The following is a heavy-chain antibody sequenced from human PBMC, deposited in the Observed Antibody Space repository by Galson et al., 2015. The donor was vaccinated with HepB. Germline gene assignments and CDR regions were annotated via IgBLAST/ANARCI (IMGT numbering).Heavy chain of an antibody. V-gene: IGHV1-2*02. CDR3: ARDLGGNNIHY. D-gene: IGHD3-10*01. CDR2: INPNSGAT. CDR1: GYTLTDYY. Sequence: SVKVSCKASGYTLTDYYMHWVRQAPGQGLEWMGWINPNSGATNYAQKCQGRVTMTSDTSISTTYMGLNRLGSDDTAVYYCARDLGGNNIHYWGQGTLVTVS. J-gene: IGHJ4*02.